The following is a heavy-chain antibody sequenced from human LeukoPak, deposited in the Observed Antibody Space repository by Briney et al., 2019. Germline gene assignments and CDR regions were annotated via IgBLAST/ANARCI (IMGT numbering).Heavy chain of an antibody. CDR2: ISGDGDRT. Sequence: PGGSLRLSCAASGFTFSSFVVSWVRQAPGKGLEWVSSISGDGDRTHYADSVKGRFTISRDNSKNTLYLQMSSLRAEDTAIYYCVKAAGSWYGYFDYWGQGTLVTVSS. CDR1: GFTFSSFV. V-gene: IGHV3-23*01. D-gene: IGHD6-13*01. J-gene: IGHJ4*02. CDR3: VKAAGSWYGYFDY.